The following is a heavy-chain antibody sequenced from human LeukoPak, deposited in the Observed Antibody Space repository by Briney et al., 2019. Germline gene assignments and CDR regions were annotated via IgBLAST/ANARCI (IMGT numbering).Heavy chain of an antibody. D-gene: IGHD6-13*01. J-gene: IGHJ6*02. CDR3: AKEYSSSWYGYYYGMDV. V-gene: IGHV3-30*18. CDR2: ISYDGSNK. Sequence: GRSLRLSCAASGFTFSSYGMHWVRQAPGKGLEWVAVISYDGSNKYYADSVKGRFTISRDNSKNTLYMQMNSLRAEDTAVYYCAKEYSSSWYGYYYGMDVWGQGTTVTVSS. CDR1: GFTFSSYG.